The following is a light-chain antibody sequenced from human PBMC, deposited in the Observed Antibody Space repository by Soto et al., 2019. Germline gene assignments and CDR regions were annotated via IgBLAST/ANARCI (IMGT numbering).Light chain of an antibody. Sequence: EIVMTQSPATLSVSPGERATFSCRASQSVNTNLAWYQLKPGQAPRLLVYGASIRATGIPARFSGSGPGTEYSLTISSLQSEDFAVYYCQQYNNWPLTFGQGTKVDIK. CDR3: QQYNNWPLT. V-gene: IGKV3-15*01. CDR1: QSVNTN. J-gene: IGKJ1*01. CDR2: GAS.